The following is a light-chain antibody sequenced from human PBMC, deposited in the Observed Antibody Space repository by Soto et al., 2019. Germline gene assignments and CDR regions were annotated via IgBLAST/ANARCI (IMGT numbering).Light chain of an antibody. CDR1: QSMTSR. CDR2: DAS. Sequence: GDIVPITFRASQSMTSRLAWYQQKPGKAPKLLIYDASSLASGVPSRFSGSGFGREFTLTISSLQPDDFATYYCQQYDSYWTFGQGTKVDIK. CDR3: QQYDSYWT. V-gene: IGKV1-5*01. J-gene: IGKJ1*01.